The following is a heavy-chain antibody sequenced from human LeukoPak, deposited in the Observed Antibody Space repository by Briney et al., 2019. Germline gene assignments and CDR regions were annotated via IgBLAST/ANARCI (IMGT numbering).Heavy chain of an antibody. CDR1: GFTFSSYT. Sequence: GGSLRLSCAASGFTFSSYTMNWVRQAPGKGLEWVSSISSSSGYIYYADSVKGRFTTSRDNAKNSLYLQMNSLRAEDTAVNYCARDGAFGGVIVKLVYWGQGTLVTVSS. CDR3: ARDGAFGGVIVKLVY. D-gene: IGHD3-16*02. CDR2: ISSSSGYI. J-gene: IGHJ4*02. V-gene: IGHV3-21*01.